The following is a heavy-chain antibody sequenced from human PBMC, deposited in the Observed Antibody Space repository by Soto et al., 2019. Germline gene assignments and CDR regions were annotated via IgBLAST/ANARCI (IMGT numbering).Heavy chain of an antibody. CDR1: VGSFSPNY. CDR3: ASRDSALDY. Sequence: PSETLSLTCTVSVGSFSPNYWSWIRQPPGKGLEWIGEINHSGSTNYNPSLKSRVTISVDTSKNQFSLKLSSVTAADTAVYYCASRDSALDYWGQGTLVTVSS. V-gene: IGHV4-34*01. J-gene: IGHJ4*02. D-gene: IGHD6-25*01. CDR2: INHSGST.